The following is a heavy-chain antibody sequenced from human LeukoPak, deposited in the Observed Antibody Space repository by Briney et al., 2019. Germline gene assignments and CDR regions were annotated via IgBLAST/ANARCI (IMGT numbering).Heavy chain of an antibody. J-gene: IGHJ4*02. CDR1: GFTFSSYG. V-gene: IGHV3-30*02. Sequence: GGSLRLSCAASGFTFSSYGMHWVRQAPGKGLEWVAFIRYDGSNKYYADSVKGRFTISRDNSKNTLYLQMNSLRAENTAVYYCAKGSYRSSTSPAFDYWGQGTLVTVSS. CDR3: AKGSYRSSTSPAFDY. D-gene: IGHD2-2*01. CDR2: IRYDGSNK.